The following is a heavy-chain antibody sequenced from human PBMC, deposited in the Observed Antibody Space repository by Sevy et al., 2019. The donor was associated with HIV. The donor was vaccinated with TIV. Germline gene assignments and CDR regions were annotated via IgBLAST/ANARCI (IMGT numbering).Heavy chain of an antibody. CDR1: GFSFSSYG. D-gene: IGHD2-8*02. CDR3: ARDLECSGDREYVHAFNPDY. CDR2: IWFDGSNE. J-gene: IGHJ4*02. V-gene: IGHV3-33*01. Sequence: GGSLRLSCAASGFSFSSYGMHWVRQAPGKGLEWLAVIWFDGSNEYYADSVKGRFTISRDIAKNTLYLQMNSLRAEDRAVDYCARDLECSGDREYVHAFNPDYWGRGTLVTVSS.